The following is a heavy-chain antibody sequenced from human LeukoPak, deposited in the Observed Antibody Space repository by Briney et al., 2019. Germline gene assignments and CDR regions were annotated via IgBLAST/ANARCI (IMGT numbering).Heavy chain of an antibody. CDR1: GFTFDDYA. V-gene: IGHV3-43*02. Sequence: GASLSLSCAASGFTFDDYAMRWVRPAPGKGLEWVSLISGGGGSTYYADSVKGRFTISRDNSKNSLYLQMNSLRTEDTALYYCAKGYSSSWYHLYYYYCGMDVWGQGTTVTVSS. CDR2: ISGGGGST. CDR3: AKGYSSSWYHLYYYYCGMDV. D-gene: IGHD6-13*01. J-gene: IGHJ6*02.